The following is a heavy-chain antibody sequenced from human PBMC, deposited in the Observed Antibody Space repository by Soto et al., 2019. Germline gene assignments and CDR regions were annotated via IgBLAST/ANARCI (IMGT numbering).Heavy chain of an antibody. D-gene: IGHD2-2*01. CDR2: INSDGSSA. V-gene: IGHV3-74*01. CDR1: GFSFSSYW. Sequence: PSETLSLSCSASGFSFSSYWMHWVRHAPGKGLVWVSRINSDGSSATYADSVKGRFTTSRDNAKNTLYLQMNSLTPEDTAVYYCAKGVPAATRYFQHWGQGTLVTSP. J-gene: IGHJ1*01. CDR3: AKGVPAATRYFQH.